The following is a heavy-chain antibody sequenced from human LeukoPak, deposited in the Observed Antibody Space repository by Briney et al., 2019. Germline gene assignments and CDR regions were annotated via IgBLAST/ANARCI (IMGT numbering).Heavy chain of an antibody. Sequence: KPSETLSLTCTVSGGSISSSSYYWGWIRQPPGKGLEWIGEINHSGSTNYNPSLKSRVTISVDTSKNQFSLNLTSVTAADTAVYYCARAMSIAARLQTIFDYWGQGTLVTVSS. CDR2: INHSGST. V-gene: IGHV4-39*07. J-gene: IGHJ4*02. CDR3: ARAMSIAARLQTIFDY. CDR1: GGSISSSSYY. D-gene: IGHD6-6*01.